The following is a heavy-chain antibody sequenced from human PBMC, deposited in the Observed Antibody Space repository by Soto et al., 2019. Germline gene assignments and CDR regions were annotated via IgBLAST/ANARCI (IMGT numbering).Heavy chain of an antibody. J-gene: IGHJ4*02. Sequence: GGSLRLSCAASGFTFSSYGMHCVRQAPGKGLEWVAVIWYDGSNKYYADSVNGRFTISRDNSKNTLYLQMNSLRAEDTAVYYCARDRLNMVRGFGGARGLEYWGQGTMVTVSS. CDR3: ARDRLNMVRGFGGARGLEY. CDR1: GFTFSSYG. V-gene: IGHV3-33*01. D-gene: IGHD3-10*01. CDR2: IWYDGSNK.